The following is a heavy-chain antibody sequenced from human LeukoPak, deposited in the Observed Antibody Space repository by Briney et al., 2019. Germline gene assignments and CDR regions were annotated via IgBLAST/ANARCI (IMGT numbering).Heavy chain of an antibody. CDR1: GYTFTGYY. J-gene: IGHJ4*02. Sequence: ASVKVSCKASGYTFTGYYMHWVRQAPGQGLEWMGWVNPNSGGTNYAQKFQGRVTMTRDASISTAYMELSRLRSDDTAVYYCARDRSSGWGGDFDYWGQGTLVTVSS. CDR2: VNPNSGGT. D-gene: IGHD6-19*01. CDR3: ARDRSSGWGGDFDY. V-gene: IGHV1-2*02.